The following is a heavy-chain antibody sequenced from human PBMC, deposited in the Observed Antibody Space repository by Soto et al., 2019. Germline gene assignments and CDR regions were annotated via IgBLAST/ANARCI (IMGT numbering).Heavy chain of an antibody. CDR2: IYYSGST. CDR1: GGSISSGDYY. J-gene: IGHJ6*02. Sequence: SETLSLTSTVSGGSISSGDYYWSWIRQPPGKGLEWIGYIYYSGSTYYNPSLKSRVTISVDTSKNQFSLKLSSVTAADTAVYYCARDRRQQPYYCGMDVWGQGTTVTAP. V-gene: IGHV4-30-4*01. D-gene: IGHD6-13*01. CDR3: ARDRRQQPYYCGMDV.